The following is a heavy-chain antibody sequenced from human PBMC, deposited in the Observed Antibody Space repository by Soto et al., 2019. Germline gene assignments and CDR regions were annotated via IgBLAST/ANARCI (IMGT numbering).Heavy chain of an antibody. CDR1: GGSISSYY. CDR2: INHSGST. Sequence: PSETLSLTCTVSGGSISSYYWSWIRQPPGKGLEWIGEINHSGSTNYNPSLKSRVTISVDTSKNQFSLKLSSVTAADTAVYYCARGRVVVVPAAIYYYYGMDVWGQGTTVTAP. D-gene: IGHD2-2*01. V-gene: IGHV4-34*01. J-gene: IGHJ6*02. CDR3: ARGRVVVVPAAIYYYYGMDV.